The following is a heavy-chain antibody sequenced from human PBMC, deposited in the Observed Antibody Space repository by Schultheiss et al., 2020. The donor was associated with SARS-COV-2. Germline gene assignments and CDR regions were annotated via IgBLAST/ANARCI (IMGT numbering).Heavy chain of an antibody. J-gene: IGHJ1*01. D-gene: IGHD6-19*01. Sequence: SETLSLTCAVSGGSISSSNWWSWVRQPPGKGLEWIGEINHSGSTNYNPSLKSRVTISVDTSKNQFSLKLSSVTAADTAVYYCTTQARRGLHSGWYELEYFQHWGQGTLVTVSS. CDR3: TTQARRGLHSGWYELEYFQH. CDR1: GGSISSSNW. CDR2: INHSGST. V-gene: IGHV4-4*02.